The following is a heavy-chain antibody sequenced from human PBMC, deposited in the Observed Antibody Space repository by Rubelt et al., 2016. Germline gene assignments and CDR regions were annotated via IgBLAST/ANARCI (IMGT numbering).Heavy chain of an antibody. J-gene: IGHJ5*02. CDR1: GFTFSSYG. Sequence: GFTFSSYGMHWVRQAPGKGLEWVAFIRYDGSNKYYADSVKGRFTISRDNAKNSLYLRMDSLRAEDTAVYYCAVDRGRGGSYGEFDPWGQGTLVTVSS. V-gene: IGHV3-30*02. CDR3: AVDRGRGGSYGEFDP. D-gene: IGHD1-26*01. CDR2: IRYDGSNK.